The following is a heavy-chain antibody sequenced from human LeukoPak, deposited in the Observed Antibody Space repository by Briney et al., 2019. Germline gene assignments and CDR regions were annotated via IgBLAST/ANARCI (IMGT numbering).Heavy chain of an antibody. V-gene: IGHV3-30*02. J-gene: IGHJ4*02. Sequence: GGSLRLSCAASEFTFSSYGMHWVRQAPGKGLEWVAFIRYGGTDKLYGDSVKGRFTISRDNSKNTLYLQMNSLRAEDTAVYYCRDPFDYWGQGTLVTVSS. CDR3: RDPFDY. CDR2: IRYGGTDK. CDR1: EFTFSSYG.